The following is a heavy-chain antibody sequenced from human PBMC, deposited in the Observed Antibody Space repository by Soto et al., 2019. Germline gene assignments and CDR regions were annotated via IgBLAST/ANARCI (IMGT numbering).Heavy chain of an antibody. CDR1: GFPFSSYA. J-gene: IGHJ4*02. V-gene: IGHV3-23*01. Sequence: EVQLLDSGGGLVQPGGSLRLSCAASGFPFSSYAMSWVRQPPGEGLEWVSSISVSGGSTYSAYYADSVRGRLTISRDDSRNTMYLQMSSLRAEDTAIYYCAKNYYFDSWGQGTLVTVSS. CDR2: ISVSGGSTYSA. CDR3: AKNYYFDS.